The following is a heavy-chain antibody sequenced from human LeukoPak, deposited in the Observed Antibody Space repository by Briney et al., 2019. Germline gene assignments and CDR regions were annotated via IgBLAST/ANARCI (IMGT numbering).Heavy chain of an antibody. CDR1: GYTFTSYY. CDR3: ATKGGAAYIDY. CDR2: IHPSGGST. D-gene: IGHD1-26*01. V-gene: IGHV1-46*01. J-gene: IGHJ4*02. Sequence: ASVKVSCKASGYTFTSYYMNWVRQAPGQGLEWMGVIHPSGGSTTYSQKFQGRVTMTRDTSSSTVFMELSSLRSEDTAVYYCATKGGAAYIDYWGQGTLVTVSS.